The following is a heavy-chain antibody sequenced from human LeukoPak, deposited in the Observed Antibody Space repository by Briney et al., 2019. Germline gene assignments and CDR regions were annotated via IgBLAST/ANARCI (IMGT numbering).Heavy chain of an antibody. CDR1: GFTFSSYA. Sequence: GGSLRLSCAASGFTFSSYAMSWVRQAPGKGLEWVSATSGSGGSTYYADSVKGRFTISRDNSKNTLYLQMNSLRAEDTAVYYCAKGDLGVVIYYYYYMDVWGKGTTVTVSS. D-gene: IGHD3-3*01. V-gene: IGHV3-23*01. CDR3: AKGDLGVVIYYYYYMDV. CDR2: TSGSGGST. J-gene: IGHJ6*03.